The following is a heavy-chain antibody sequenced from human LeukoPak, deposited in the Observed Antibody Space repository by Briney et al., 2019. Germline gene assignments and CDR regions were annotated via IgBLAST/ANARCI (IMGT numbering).Heavy chain of an antibody. Sequence: ASVKVSCKASGYTFTSYGTSWVRQAPGQGLEWMGWISAYNGNTNYAQKLQGRVTMTTDTSTSTAYMELRSLRSDDTAVYYCARANYDFWSGYPYYYYYYYMGVWGKGTTVTVSS. CDR2: ISAYNGNT. CDR1: GYTFTSYG. J-gene: IGHJ6*03. D-gene: IGHD3-3*01. V-gene: IGHV1-18*01. CDR3: ARANYDFWSGYPYYYYYYYMGV.